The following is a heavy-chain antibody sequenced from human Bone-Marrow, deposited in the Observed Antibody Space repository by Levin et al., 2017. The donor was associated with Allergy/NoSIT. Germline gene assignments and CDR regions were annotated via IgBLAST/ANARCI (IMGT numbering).Heavy chain of an antibody. D-gene: IGHD1-26*01. J-gene: IGHJ4*02. CDR3: ALSGGATMDH. V-gene: IGHV4-59*01. CDR1: GGPIRSSY. CDR2: IYYTGSGSA. Sequence: SQTLSLPCTVSGGPIRSSYWSWIRPPPGKGLEWIGFIYYTGSGSATYNPSLKSRVTISVNTSKNQFSLNLRSVTAADTAVYYCALSGGATMDHWGQGTLVTVSS.